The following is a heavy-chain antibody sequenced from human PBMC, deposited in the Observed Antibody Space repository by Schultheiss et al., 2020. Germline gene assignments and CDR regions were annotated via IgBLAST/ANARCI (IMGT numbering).Heavy chain of an antibody. CDR3: ARSTAMGYFN. J-gene: IGHJ4*02. D-gene: IGHD5-18*01. Sequence: SETLSLTCSVSGGSINNHYWSWMRQPPGKGLEWIGYIYFSGKANYNPSLKSRVTISIDTSKNQFSLKLSSVTAADTAVYYCARSTAMGYFNWGQGTLVTVSS. V-gene: IGHV4-59*11. CDR2: IYFSGKA. CDR1: GGSINNHY.